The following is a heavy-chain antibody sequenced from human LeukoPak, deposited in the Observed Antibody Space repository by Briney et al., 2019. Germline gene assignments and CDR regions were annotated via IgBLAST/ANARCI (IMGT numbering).Heavy chain of an antibody. J-gene: IGHJ5*02. Sequence: SETLFLTCSVSVGSIISGEYYTSWIRQPPGKGLEGIAYMYSSGSTYYNPSLKSRVTMSADTSKNQLSLKLSSVTAADTAVYYCARPYYYDSRIDPWGQGILVTVSS. CDR2: MYSSGST. CDR3: ARPYYYDSRIDP. CDR1: VGSIISGEYY. V-gene: IGHV4-30-4*01. D-gene: IGHD3-22*01.